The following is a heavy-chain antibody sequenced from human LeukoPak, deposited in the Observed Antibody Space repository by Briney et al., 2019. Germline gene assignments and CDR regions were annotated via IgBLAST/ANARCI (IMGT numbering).Heavy chain of an antibody. CDR1: GFIFSSYG. CDR2: ISYDGSNK. D-gene: IGHD1-26*01. V-gene: IGHV3-30*18. J-gene: IGHJ4*02. Sequence: GRSLRLSCAASGFIFSSYGMHWVRQAPGKGLEWVAVISYDGSNKYYADSVKGRFTISRDNSKNTLYLQMNSLRAEDTAVYYCAKGSWEPLDYWGQGTLVTVSS. CDR3: AKGSWEPLDY.